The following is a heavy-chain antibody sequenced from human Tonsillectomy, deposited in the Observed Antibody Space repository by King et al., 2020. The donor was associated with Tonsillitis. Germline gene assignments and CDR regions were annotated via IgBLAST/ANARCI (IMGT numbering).Heavy chain of an antibody. Sequence: VQLVESGGGLVKPGGSLRLSCAASGFTFSSYSMNWVRQAPGKGLEWVSSISGSSSYIYYADSVKGRFTISRDNAKNSLYLQMNSLRAEDTAVYYCAGERGYSYGYDFDYWGHGTLVTVSS. J-gene: IGHJ4*01. CDR3: AGERGYSYGYDFDY. D-gene: IGHD5-18*01. V-gene: IGHV3-21*01. CDR1: GFTFSSYS. CDR2: ISGSSSYI.